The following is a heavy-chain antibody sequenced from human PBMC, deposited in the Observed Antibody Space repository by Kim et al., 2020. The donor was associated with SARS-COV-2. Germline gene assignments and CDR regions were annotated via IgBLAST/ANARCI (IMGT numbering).Heavy chain of an antibody. Sequence: SETLSLTCTVSGGSISSSSYYWGWIRQPPGKGLEWIGSIYYSGSTYYNPSLKSRVTISVDTSKNQFSLKLSSVTAADTAVYYCARHEASITIFVVVPLGEGMDVWAKGPRSPSP. D-gene: IGHD3-3*01. J-gene: IGHJ6*02. V-gene: IGHV4-39*01. CDR3: ARHEASITIFVVVPLGEGMDV. CDR1: GGSISSSSYY. CDR2: IYYSGST.